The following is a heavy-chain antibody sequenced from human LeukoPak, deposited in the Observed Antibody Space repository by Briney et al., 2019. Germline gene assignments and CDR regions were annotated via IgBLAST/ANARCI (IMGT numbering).Heavy chain of an antibody. J-gene: IGHJ6*03. CDR1: GGAISRSSYY. D-gene: IGHD5-12*01. Sequence: LETLSLTCNVSGGAISRSSYYWGWIRQPPGKGLEWIGTISYSGNTYYNPSLESRVTISVDTSKNHFSVKLSSVTAADTAVYYCARARRGSFYYYYMDVWGKGTTVTVSS. V-gene: IGHV4-39*07. CDR2: ISYSGNT. CDR3: ARARRGSFYYYYMDV.